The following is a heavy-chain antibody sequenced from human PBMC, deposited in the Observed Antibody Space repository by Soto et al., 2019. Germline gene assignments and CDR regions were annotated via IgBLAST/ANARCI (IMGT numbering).Heavy chain of an antibody. CDR3: AKEAYCGGDCYSPPVGMDV. Sequence: HPGGSLRLSCAASGFTFSSYGMHWVRQAPGEGLEWVAVISYDGSNKYYADSVKGRFTISRDNSKNTLYLQMNSLRAEDTAVYYCAKEAYCGGDCYSPPVGMDVWGQGTTVTVSS. V-gene: IGHV3-30*18. CDR1: GFTFSSYG. CDR2: ISYDGSNK. D-gene: IGHD2-21*02. J-gene: IGHJ6*02.